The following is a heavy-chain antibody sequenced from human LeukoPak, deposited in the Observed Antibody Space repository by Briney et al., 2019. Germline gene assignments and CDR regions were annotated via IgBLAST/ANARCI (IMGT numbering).Heavy chain of an antibody. CDR1: GFTLSSYW. CDR2: IKQDGSEK. CDR3: AKDLSRNNYYYYYGMDV. D-gene: IGHD2-2*01. J-gene: IGHJ6*02. Sequence: GGSLRLSCAASGFTLSSYWMSWVRQAPGKGLEWVANIKQDGSEKYYVDSVKGRFTISRDDGKNTLYLQMNSLRAEDTAVYYCAKDLSRNNYYYYYGMDVWGQGTTVTVSS. V-gene: IGHV3-7*03.